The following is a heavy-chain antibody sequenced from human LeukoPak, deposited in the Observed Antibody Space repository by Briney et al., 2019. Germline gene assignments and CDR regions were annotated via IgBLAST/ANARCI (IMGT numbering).Heavy chain of an antibody. CDR1: GYTFTGYY. J-gene: IGHJ4*02. CDR2: IIPIFGTA. V-gene: IGHV1-69*05. CDR3: AREMLYYGSGSYYKRGVGYFDY. Sequence: SVKVSCKASGYTFTGYYMHWVRQAPGQGLEWMGRIIPIFGTANYAQKFQGRVTITTDESTSTAYMELSSLRSEDTAVYYCAREMLYYGSGSYYKRGVGYFDYWGQGTLVTVSS. D-gene: IGHD3-10*01.